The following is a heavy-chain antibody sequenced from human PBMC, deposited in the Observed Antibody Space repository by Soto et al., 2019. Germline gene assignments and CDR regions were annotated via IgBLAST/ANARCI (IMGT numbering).Heavy chain of an antibody. CDR2: IYYSGST. Sequence: QLQLQESGPGLVKPSETLSLTCSVSGGSISSSSFYWGWIRQPPGEGLELIGTIYYSGSTYYNPSLKSRVTISVDTSKNQFSLKLSSVTAADTAVYYCARLPTRMVDFDYWGQGTLVTVSS. CDR1: GGSISSSSFY. CDR3: ARLPTRMVDFDY. V-gene: IGHV4-39*01. D-gene: IGHD2-15*01. J-gene: IGHJ4*02.